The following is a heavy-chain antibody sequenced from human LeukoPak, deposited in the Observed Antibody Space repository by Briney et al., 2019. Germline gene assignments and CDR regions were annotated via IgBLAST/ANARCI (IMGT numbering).Heavy chain of an antibody. CDR2: IIPILGIA. V-gene: IGHV1-69*04. CDR3: ARGTYYYDSSGYYYFDY. CDR1: GGTFSSYA. D-gene: IGHD3-22*01. J-gene: IGHJ4*02. Sequence: SVKVSCKASGGTFSSYAISWVRQAPGQGLEWMGRIIPILGIANYAQKFQGRVTITADKSTSTAYMELSSLRSEDTAVYYCARGTYYYDSSGYYYFDYWGQGTLVTVSS.